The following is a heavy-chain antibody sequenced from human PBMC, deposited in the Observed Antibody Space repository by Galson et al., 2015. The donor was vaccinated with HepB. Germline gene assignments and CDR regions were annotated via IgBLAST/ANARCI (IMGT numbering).Heavy chain of an antibody. Sequence: SLRLSCAASGFTFSSYAMHWVRQAPGEGLEWVAVISYDGSNKYYADSVKGRFTISRDNSKNTLYLQMNSLRAEDTAVYYCARVHCSGGSCLEEFDYWGQGTLVTVSS. CDR1: GFTFSSYA. J-gene: IGHJ4*02. D-gene: IGHD2-15*01. CDR3: ARVHCSGGSCLEEFDY. V-gene: IGHV3-30-3*01. CDR2: ISYDGSNK.